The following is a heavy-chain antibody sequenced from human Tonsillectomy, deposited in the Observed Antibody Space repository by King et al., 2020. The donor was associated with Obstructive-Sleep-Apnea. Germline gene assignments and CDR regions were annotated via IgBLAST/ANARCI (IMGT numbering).Heavy chain of an antibody. CDR1: GFTFSSYW. CDR2: IKGDGSEK. V-gene: IGHV3-7*03. J-gene: IGHJ2*01. CDR3: ARHVSVSNYYYFDL. D-gene: IGHD3-3*01. Sequence: VQLVESGGGLVQPGYSLRLSCAASGFTFSSYWVGWVRQAPGKGLDGVASIKGDGSEKQYVDSVKGRFTISRDNAKRSLYLQMNSLRAEDTSLYYCARHVSVSNYYYFDLWGRGAPVTVSS.